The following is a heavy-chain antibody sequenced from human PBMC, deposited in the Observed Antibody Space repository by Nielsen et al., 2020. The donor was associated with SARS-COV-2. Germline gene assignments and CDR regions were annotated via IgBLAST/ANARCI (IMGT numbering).Heavy chain of an antibody. CDR2: IKSKSYGGTT. CDR1: GLSVTDAW. V-gene: IGHV3-15*01. Sequence: GASLKLSCTLFGLSVTDAWMGWVRRAPGTGLEWIGRIKSKSYGGTTDYAAPIRDSVFVSRDEPTNTVFLQMSSLMAEDTAVYYCTTDRGVAIRPLFDPWGQGTRVTVSS. D-gene: IGHD3-3*01. J-gene: IGHJ5*02. CDR3: TTDRGVAIRPLFDP.